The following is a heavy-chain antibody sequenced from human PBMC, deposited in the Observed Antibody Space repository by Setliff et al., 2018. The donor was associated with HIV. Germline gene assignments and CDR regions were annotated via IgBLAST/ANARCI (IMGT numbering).Heavy chain of an antibody. CDR3: ARGVNPTYYDFWSGNYMRKYYYYYMDV. V-gene: IGHV4-34*01. CDR2: INQSGST. J-gene: IGHJ6*03. CDR1: GRSLSGYY. Sequence: SETLSLTCAVYGRSLSGYYWSWIRQPPGKGLEWIGEINQSGSTNYNPSLKSRVTISVDTSKNQFSLKLSSVTAADTAVYYCARGVNPTYYDFWSGNYMRKYYYYYMDVRGKGTAVTVSS. D-gene: IGHD3-3*01.